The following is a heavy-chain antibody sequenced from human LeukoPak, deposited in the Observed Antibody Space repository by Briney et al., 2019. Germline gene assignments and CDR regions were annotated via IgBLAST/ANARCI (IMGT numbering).Heavy chain of an antibody. Sequence: ASVKVSCKASGGTFSSYAISWVRQAPGQGLEWMGWISAYNGNTNYAQKLQGRVTMTTDTSTSTAYMELRSLRSDDTAVYYCARDLPPYCSSTSCSLSGTHFDYWGQGTLVTVSS. D-gene: IGHD2-2*01. CDR2: ISAYNGNT. J-gene: IGHJ4*02. V-gene: IGHV1-18*01. CDR1: GGTFSSYA. CDR3: ARDLPPYCSSTSCSLSGTHFDY.